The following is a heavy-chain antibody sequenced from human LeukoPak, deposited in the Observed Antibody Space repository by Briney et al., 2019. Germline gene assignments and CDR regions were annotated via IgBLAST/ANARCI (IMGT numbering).Heavy chain of an antibody. CDR2: ISGSGSGT. V-gene: IGHV3-23*01. Sequence: GGSLRLSCAASGFTLSTHAMNWVRQAPGKGLECVSTISGSGSGTYYADSVKGRFTISRDNSKNTLYLQMNSLRAEDTAVYYCARARHYYTSGSYFDYWGQGTLVTVSS. CDR3: ARARHYYTSGSYFDY. D-gene: IGHD3-10*01. J-gene: IGHJ4*02. CDR1: GFTLSTHA.